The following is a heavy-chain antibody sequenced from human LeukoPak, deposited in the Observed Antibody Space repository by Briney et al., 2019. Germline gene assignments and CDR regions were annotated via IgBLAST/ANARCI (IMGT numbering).Heavy chain of an antibody. D-gene: IGHD1-26*01. J-gene: IGHJ4*02. Sequence: PGGSLKLSCAASGFTFSSYWMSWVRQAPGKGLEWVDNIKQDGSEKYYVDSVKGRFTISRDNAKNSLYLQMNSLRAEDTAVYYCASEIVGASPFDYWGQGTLVTVSS. CDR3: ASEIVGASPFDY. CDR2: IKQDGSEK. V-gene: IGHV3-7*01. CDR1: GFTFSSYW.